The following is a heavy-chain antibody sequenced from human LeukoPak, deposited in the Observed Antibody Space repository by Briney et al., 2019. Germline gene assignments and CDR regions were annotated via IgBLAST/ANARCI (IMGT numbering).Heavy chain of an antibody. CDR1: GYTFTGHY. CDR3: ARDRPLDADDYYGFYYFDY. D-gene: IGHD3-10*01. Sequence: ASVTVSCKASGYTFTGHYLHWVRQAPGQGLEWMGWINPNSGGTNHAQKFQGRVTMTRDTSISTAYMELSRLRSDDTAVYYCARDRPLDADDYYGFYYFDYWGQGTLVTVSS. J-gene: IGHJ4*02. V-gene: IGHV1-2*02. CDR2: INPNSGGT.